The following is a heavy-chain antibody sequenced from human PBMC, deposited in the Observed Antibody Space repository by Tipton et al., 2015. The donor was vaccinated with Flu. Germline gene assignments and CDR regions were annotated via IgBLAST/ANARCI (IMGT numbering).Heavy chain of an antibody. V-gene: IGHV4-34*01. D-gene: IGHD2-15*01. CDR1: GGSFSNYY. Sequence: TLSLTCAMYGGSFSNYYWSWIRQPPGKGLEWIGEINHRGSPNYDPSLKSRVTISVDKSKNQLSLKLSSVTAADTAVYYCARGEDVVWEACYFWGQGTLVTVSS. CDR3: ARGEDVVWEACYF. CDR2: INHRGSP. J-gene: IGHJ4*02.